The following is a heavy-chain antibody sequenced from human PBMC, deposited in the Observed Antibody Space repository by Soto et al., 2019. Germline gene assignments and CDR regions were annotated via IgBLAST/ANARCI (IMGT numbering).Heavy chain of an antibody. Sequence: QVQLVQSGAEVKKPGASVKVSCKVSGYTLTELSMHWVRQAPGKGLEWMGGFDPEDGETIYAQKFQGRGTMTEDTSTDTAYMELSRLRSEDTAVYYCATYYDSSGYYPYYFDYWGQGTLVTVSS. CDR3: ATYYDSSGYYPYYFDY. CDR2: FDPEDGET. D-gene: IGHD3-22*01. V-gene: IGHV1-24*01. CDR1: GYTLTELS. J-gene: IGHJ4*02.